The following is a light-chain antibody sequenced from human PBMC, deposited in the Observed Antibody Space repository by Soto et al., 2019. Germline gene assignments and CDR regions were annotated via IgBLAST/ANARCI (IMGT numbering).Light chain of an antibody. CDR1: SSDVGGYTY. CDR2: EVN. J-gene: IGLJ3*02. Sequence: QSALTQPASVSGSPGQSITISCTGTSSDVGGYTYVSWYQQHPGKAPKLMIYEVNNRPSGVSNRFSGSKSGNTASLTISGLQAEDEADYYCSSYTDSSTWVFGGGTQLTVL. V-gene: IGLV2-14*01. CDR3: SSYTDSSTWV.